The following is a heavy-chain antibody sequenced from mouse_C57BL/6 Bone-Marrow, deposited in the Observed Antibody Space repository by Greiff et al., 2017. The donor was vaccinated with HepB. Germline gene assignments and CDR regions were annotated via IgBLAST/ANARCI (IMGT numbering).Heavy chain of an antibody. V-gene: IGHV1-72*01. Sequence: QVQLQQPGAELVKPGASVKLSCKASGYTFTSYWMHWVKQRPGRGLGWIGRIDPNSGGTKYNEKFKSKATLTVDKPSSTAYMQLSSLTSEDSAVYYCARERAWDCFAYWGQGTLVTVSA. CDR3: ARERAWDCFAY. CDR2: IDPNSGGT. J-gene: IGHJ3*01. CDR1: GYTFTSYW. D-gene: IGHD4-1*01.